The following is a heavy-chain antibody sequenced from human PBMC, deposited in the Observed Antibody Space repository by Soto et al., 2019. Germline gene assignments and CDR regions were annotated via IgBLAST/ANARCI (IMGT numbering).Heavy chain of an antibody. V-gene: IGHV3-7*04. CDR3: ARGDYHDTSGPFSDAFDI. Sequence: GGSLRLSCAASGFTFSTYWMSCVRQAPGKGLERVANIKQDGRAERYVDSVKGRFTISRDNAKKSLYLKMNSLRVEDTAVYYCARGDYHDTSGPFSDAFDIRGQGTMVTVSS. CDR2: IKQDGRAE. CDR1: GFTFSTYW. D-gene: IGHD3-22*01. J-gene: IGHJ3*02.